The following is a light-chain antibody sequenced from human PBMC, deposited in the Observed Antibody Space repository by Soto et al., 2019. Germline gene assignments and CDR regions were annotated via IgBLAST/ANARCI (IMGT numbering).Light chain of an antibody. CDR3: SSYTGSSTFV. Sequence: QSVLTQPASVSGSPGPSITISCTGTSRDVGGYNYVSWYQQLPGKAPKLMIYDVNNRPSGVSNRFSGPQSGHTAALTISGLQAEDEADYYCSSYTGSSTFVFGAGTKVTVL. V-gene: IGLV2-14*01. CDR1: SRDVGGYNY. CDR2: DVN. J-gene: IGLJ1*01.